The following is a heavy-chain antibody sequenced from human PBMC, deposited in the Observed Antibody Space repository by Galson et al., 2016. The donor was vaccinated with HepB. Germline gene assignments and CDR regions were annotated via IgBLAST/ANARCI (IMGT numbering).Heavy chain of an antibody. CDR2: ISSTSSPQ. Sequence: SLRLSCADSGLTFSSENMVWVPQAPGRGLEWVSYISSTSSPQFYADSVKGRFTISRDNAKNSLYLQMNGLRDDDTAVYYCARGLGSSWFAFWGQGTLVAVSS. V-gene: IGHV3-48*02. D-gene: IGHD6-13*01. CDR3: ARGLGSSWFAF. J-gene: IGHJ5*01. CDR1: GLTFSSEN.